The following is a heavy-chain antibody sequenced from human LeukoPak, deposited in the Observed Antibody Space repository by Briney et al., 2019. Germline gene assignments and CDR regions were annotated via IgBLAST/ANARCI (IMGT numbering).Heavy chain of an antibody. V-gene: IGHV1-69*13. J-gene: IGHJ4*02. CDR1: GGTFSSYA. D-gene: IGHD6-19*01. CDR2: IIPIFGTA. Sequence: AASVKASCKASGGTFSSYAISWVRQAPGQGLEWMGGIIPIFGTANYAQKFQGRVTITADESTSTAYMELSSLRSEDTAVYYCARAAQWLVREYYFDYWGQGTLVTVSS. CDR3: ARAAQWLVREYYFDY.